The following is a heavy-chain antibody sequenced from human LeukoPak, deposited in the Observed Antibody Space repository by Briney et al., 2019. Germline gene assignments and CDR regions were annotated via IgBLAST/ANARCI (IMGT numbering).Heavy chain of an antibody. CDR3: ARVRVRGPYYDYYGMDI. CDR2: INPNSGGT. Sequence: ASVKVSCKASGYTFTGYYMHWVRQAPGQGLEWMGWINPNSGGTNYAQKFQGRVTMTRDTSISTAYMELSRLRSDDTTVYYCARVRVRGPYYDYYGMDIWGQGTTVTVSS. CDR1: GYTFTGYY. D-gene: IGHD3-10*01. J-gene: IGHJ6*02. V-gene: IGHV1-2*02.